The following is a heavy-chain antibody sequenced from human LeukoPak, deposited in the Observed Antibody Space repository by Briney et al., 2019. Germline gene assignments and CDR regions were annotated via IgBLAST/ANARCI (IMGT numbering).Heavy chain of an antibody. CDR3: ARDFSRFCSSSSCANWFDP. J-gene: IGHJ5*02. CDR2: ISISARTI. Sequence: PGGSLRLSCIASGFTFSDFGMNWVRQARGKGREWVSYISISARTIYYIDSVKGRFTISRDNAKNSLYLQMNSLRDEDTAVYYCARDFSRFCSSSSCANWFDPWGQGTLVTVSS. CDR1: GFTFSDFG. V-gene: IGHV3-48*02. D-gene: IGHD2-2*01.